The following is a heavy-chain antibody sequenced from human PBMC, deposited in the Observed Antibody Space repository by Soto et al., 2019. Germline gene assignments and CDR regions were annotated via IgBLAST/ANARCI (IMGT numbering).Heavy chain of an antibody. J-gene: IGHJ6*02. Sequence: QVKLVQSGAEVKKPGASVKVSCKASGYTFTSYGISWVRQAPGQGLEGMGWISAYNGNTNYAQKLKGRVTMTTDTATSTAYMELRSLRSDDTAVYYCARLHYYGSGSYGGYYYGMDVWGQGTTVTVSS. CDR3: ARLHYYGSGSYGGYYYGMDV. CDR1: GYTFTSYG. CDR2: ISAYNGNT. D-gene: IGHD3-10*01. V-gene: IGHV1-18*01.